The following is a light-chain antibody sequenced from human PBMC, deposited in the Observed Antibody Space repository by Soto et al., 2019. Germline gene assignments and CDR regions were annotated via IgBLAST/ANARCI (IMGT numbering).Light chain of an antibody. Sequence: DIQMTQSPSSLSASVGDRITITCQASQDISDSLNWYQQKPGRAPNLLIYDASNLEIGVPSRFSGSGSGTDFTFTITGLQPEDIATYYCHQYNSYLFGQGTKVDIK. J-gene: IGKJ1*01. V-gene: IGKV1-33*01. CDR3: HQYNSYL. CDR1: QDISDS. CDR2: DAS.